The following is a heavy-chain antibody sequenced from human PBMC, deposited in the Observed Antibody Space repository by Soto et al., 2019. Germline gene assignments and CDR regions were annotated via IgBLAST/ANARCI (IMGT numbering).Heavy chain of an antibody. D-gene: IGHD3-3*01. J-gene: IGHJ5*02. CDR1: GGTFSSYA. Sequence: QVPLVQSGAEVKKPGSSVKVSCKASGGTFSSYAISWVRQAPGQGLEWMGGIIPIFDTANYARKFQGRVTITADKYTSTAYMELSSLRYEDTAVYYRAGSAPYYDFWSGFRWFDPWGQGTLVTVSS. V-gene: IGHV1-69*06. CDR3: AGSAPYYDFWSGFRWFDP. CDR2: IIPIFDTA.